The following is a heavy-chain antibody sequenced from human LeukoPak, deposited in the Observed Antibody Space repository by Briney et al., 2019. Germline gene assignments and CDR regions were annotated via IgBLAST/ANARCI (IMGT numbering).Heavy chain of an antibody. Sequence: GGSLRLSCAASGFTFSSHWMHWVRQAPGKGLVWVSRIDRDGSSTTYADSVKGRFTISRDNAKNTLFLQMNSLRVEDTAVYYCAKTYYYGSGMVPFDYWGQGTLVTVSS. CDR3: AKTYYYGSGMVPFDY. CDR1: GFTFSSHW. CDR2: IDRDGSST. D-gene: IGHD3-10*01. J-gene: IGHJ4*02. V-gene: IGHV3-74*01.